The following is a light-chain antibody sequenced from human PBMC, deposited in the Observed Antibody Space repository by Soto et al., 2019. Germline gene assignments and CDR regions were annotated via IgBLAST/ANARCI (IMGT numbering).Light chain of an antibody. CDR1: SGDVGSYNL. CDR2: EGS. Sequence: QPVLTQPASVSGSPGQSITISCTGTSGDVGSYNLVSWYQQHPNKAPKLMIYEGSKRPSGISNRFSGSKSGNTASLTISGLQVEDEAHYYCCTYASTSTSLVFGTGTKLTVL. CDR3: CTYASTSTSLV. J-gene: IGLJ1*01. V-gene: IGLV2-23*01.